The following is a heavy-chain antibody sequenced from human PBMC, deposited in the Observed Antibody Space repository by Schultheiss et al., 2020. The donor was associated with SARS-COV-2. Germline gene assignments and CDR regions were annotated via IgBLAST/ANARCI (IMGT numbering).Heavy chain of an antibody. CDR2: IYYSGST. D-gene: IGHD6-19*01. V-gene: IGHV4-59*12. CDR3: ARVDGYSSGSESYYFDY. J-gene: IGHJ4*02. CDR1: GGSISSYY. Sequence: SETLSLTCGVSGGSISSYYWSWIRQPPGKGLEWIGYIYYSGSTNYNPSLKSRVTISVDTSKNQFSLKLSSVTAADTAVYYCARVDGYSSGSESYYFDYWGQGTLVTVSS.